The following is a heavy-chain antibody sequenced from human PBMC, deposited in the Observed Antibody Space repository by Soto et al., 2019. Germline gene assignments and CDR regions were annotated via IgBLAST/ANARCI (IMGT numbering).Heavy chain of an antibody. D-gene: IGHD3-16*01. Sequence: SETLSLTCTVSGGSISSSSYYWGWIRQPPGKGLEWIGSLYYSGSTYYNPSLKSRVTISVDTSKNQFSLKLSSVTAADTAVYYCARDKGEVLGYYYGMDVWGQGTTVTVSS. CDR1: GGSISSSSYY. CDR2: LYYSGST. V-gene: IGHV4-39*07. J-gene: IGHJ6*02. CDR3: ARDKGEVLGYYYGMDV.